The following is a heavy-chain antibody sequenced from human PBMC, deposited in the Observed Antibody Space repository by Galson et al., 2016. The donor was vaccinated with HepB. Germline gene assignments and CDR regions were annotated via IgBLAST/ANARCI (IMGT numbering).Heavy chain of an antibody. V-gene: IGHV4-39*01. D-gene: IGHD1-20*01. CDR1: GGSISSSVYY. CDR3: AGQSAGVYNYFDT. CDR2: VSYTGST. J-gene: IGHJ5*02. Sequence: TLSLTCTVSGGSISSSVYYWGWIRQPPGKGLEWIGSVSYTGSTYYNPSLRSRVTISVDTSKNHFSLRLSSVTAAETAIYFCAGQSAGVYNYFDTWGQGTLFTVSS.